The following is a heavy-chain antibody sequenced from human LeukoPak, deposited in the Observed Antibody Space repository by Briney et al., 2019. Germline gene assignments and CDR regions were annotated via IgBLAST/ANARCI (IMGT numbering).Heavy chain of an antibody. CDR2: LYSSWST. CDR1: GGSISTYY. D-gene: IGHD3-10*01. J-gene: IGHJ5*01. Sequence: SETLSLTCALSGGSISTYYWSWLRQPAGKGLEWIGRLYSSWSTKYNPSLKSRVTISVGDSNNQFTLKLTSVTAEDTAVYYCARDHYGSGSYNSYFDSWGQGIRVTVSS. V-gene: IGHV4-4*07. CDR3: ARDHYGSGSYNSYFDS.